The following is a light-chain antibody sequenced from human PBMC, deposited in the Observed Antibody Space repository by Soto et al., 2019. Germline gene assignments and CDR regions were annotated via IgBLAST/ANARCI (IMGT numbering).Light chain of an antibody. CDR1: QTLSSNY. Sequence: EIVLTQSPGTLSLSPGERATLSCRASQTLSSNYLAWYQQKPAQAPRLLIYGASSRATGIPDRFSGTGSGTDFTLTISRLEPEDFAVYYCQHFGDSPITFGQGTRLEIK. CDR3: QHFGDSPIT. J-gene: IGKJ5*01. V-gene: IGKV3-20*01. CDR2: GAS.